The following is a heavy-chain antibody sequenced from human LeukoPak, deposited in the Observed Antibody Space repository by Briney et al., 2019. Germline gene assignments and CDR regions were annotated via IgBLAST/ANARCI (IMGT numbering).Heavy chain of an antibody. CDR2: IWYDGSNK. D-gene: IGHD6-19*01. CDR3: AKISGWYEEGLDYFDY. CDR1: GFTFSSYG. V-gene: IGHV3-33*06. Sequence: GGSLRLSCAASGFTFSSYGMHWVRQAPGKGLEWVAVIWYDGSNKDYADSVKGRFTISRDNSKNTLYLQMNSLRAEDTAVYYCAKISGWYEEGLDYFDYWGQGTLVTVSP. J-gene: IGHJ4*02.